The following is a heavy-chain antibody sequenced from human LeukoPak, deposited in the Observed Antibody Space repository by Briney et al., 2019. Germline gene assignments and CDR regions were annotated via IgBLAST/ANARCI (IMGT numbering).Heavy chain of an antibody. CDR1: GGSISSYY. CDR2: IYYTGST. J-gene: IGHJ5*02. Sequence: PSETLSLTCTVSGGSISSYYWSWIRQPPGKGLEWIGYIYYTGSTNYNPSLKSRVTISVDTSKNQFSLKLSSVTAADTAVYYCATDSRSGWGNWFDPWGQGTLVTVSS. V-gene: IGHV4-59*12. CDR3: ATDSRSGWGNWFDP. D-gene: IGHD6-19*01.